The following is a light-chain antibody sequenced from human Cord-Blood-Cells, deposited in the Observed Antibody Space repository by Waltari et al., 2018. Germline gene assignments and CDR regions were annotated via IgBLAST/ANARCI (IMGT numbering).Light chain of an antibody. CDR2: GAS. CDR3: QQYGSAPRT. J-gene: IGKJ1*01. V-gene: IGKV3-20*01. CDR1: QSVSSSY. Sequence: IVLTQSPGTLSLSPGERATLSCRASQSVSSSYLAWYQQKPGQAPRPLIYGASSRATGIPDRFSGSGSGTDFTLTISRLEPEGFAVYYCQQYGSAPRTFGQGTKVEIK.